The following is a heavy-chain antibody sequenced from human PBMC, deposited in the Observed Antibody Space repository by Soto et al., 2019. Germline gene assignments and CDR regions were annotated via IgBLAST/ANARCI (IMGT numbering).Heavy chain of an antibody. J-gene: IGHJ6*02. V-gene: IGHV3-72*01. CDR2: TRNKANSYTT. D-gene: IGHD4-4*01. Sequence: PGGSLRLSCAASGFTFSDHYMDWVRQAPGKGLEWVGRTRNKANSYTTEYAASVKGRFTISRDDSKNSLYLQMNSLKTEDTAVYYCARGYPVTTPYKYYYYYGMDVWGQGTTVTVSS. CDR1: GFTFSDHY. CDR3: ARGYPVTTPYKYYYYYGMDV.